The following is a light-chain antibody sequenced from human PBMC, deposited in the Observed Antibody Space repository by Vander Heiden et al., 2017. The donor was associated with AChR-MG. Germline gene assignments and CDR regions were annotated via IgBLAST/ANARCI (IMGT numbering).Light chain of an antibody. V-gene: IGLV2-14*01. CDR2: DVS. CDR1: SSYVGGYNY. J-gene: IGLJ2*01. CDR3: SSYTSSSTRGRVV. Sequence: QPALTQPASVSGSPGQSLTIFSTGTSSYVGGYNYVSWHKQHPGKAPKLMIDDVSNRPSGVSNRVSGSKSGNTASLTISGRQAEDEADYYCSSYTSSSTRGRVVFGGGTKLTVL.